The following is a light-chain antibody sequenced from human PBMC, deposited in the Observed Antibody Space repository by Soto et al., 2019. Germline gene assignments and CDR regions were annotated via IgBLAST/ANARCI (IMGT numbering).Light chain of an antibody. CDR3: AAWDDSLKGVI. Sequence: QAVVTQPPSASGTPGQRVTISCSGSSSNVGSKIVNWYQQLPGMAPKLLIFGNNQRPSGVPDRFSGSKSGTSATLAISGLQSENEAAYYCAAWDDSLKGVIFGGGTKLTVL. J-gene: IGLJ2*01. CDR2: GNN. V-gene: IGLV1-44*01. CDR1: SSNVGSKI.